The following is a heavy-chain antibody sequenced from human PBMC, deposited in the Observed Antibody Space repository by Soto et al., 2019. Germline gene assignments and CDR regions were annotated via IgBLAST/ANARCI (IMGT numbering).Heavy chain of an antibody. D-gene: IGHD3-10*01. CDR3: AKGKSTGDIDWFAP. J-gene: IGHJ5*02. V-gene: IGHV3-23*01. CDR1: GFTLQNYA. Sequence: GGSLRLSCTASGFTLQNYAMAWVRQAPGKWLEWVSTLIGGHYGTAYSYSVKGRFTVSRDNSKNCLYLQMNSLGVEDTAMYFCAKGKSTGDIDWFAPWGQGXLVTVYS. CDR2: LIGGHYGT.